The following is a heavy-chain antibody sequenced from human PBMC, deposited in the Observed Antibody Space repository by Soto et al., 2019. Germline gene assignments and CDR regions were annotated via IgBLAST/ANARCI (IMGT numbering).Heavy chain of an antibody. D-gene: IGHD2-2*01. Sequence: PGESLKISYKGSGYSFTSYWIGWVRQMPGKGLEWMGRIDPSDSYTNYSPSFQGHVTISADKSISTAYLQWSSLKASDTAMYYCARFVVPAASLRYYYGMDVWGQGTTGT. J-gene: IGHJ6*02. V-gene: IGHV5-10-1*01. CDR1: GYSFTSYW. CDR2: IDPSDSYT. CDR3: ARFVVPAASLRYYYGMDV.